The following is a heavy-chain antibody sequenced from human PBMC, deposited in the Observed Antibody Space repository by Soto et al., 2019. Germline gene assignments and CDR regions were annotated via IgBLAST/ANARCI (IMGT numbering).Heavy chain of an antibody. D-gene: IGHD1-26*01. Sequence: QITLRESGPTRVRPTQPLTLTCDFSGFSLTTSGVGVAWIRQPPGKAPEWLAVIYWDDDKRYSPTLKSRLTIPEDTSKHQRILTKTNMDPVDTRTYYCAHRALYSGSYWDGGYFDTWGQGTPVTVSS. CDR1: GFSLTTSGVG. CDR3: AHRALYSGSYWDGGYFDT. CDR2: IYWDDDK. V-gene: IGHV2-5*02. J-gene: IGHJ4*02.